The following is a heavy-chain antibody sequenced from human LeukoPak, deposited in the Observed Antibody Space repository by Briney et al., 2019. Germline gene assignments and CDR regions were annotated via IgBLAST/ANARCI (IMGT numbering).Heavy chain of an antibody. J-gene: IGHJ6*02. D-gene: IGHD4-17*01. CDR1: GYTSTNYY. Sequence: ASVKLSCKASGYTSTNYYLHWVRQAPGHGLEWMAIINPSDGGTYYEQKLQGRVTVTRDTSTSTVYMELSSLRSEGTAVYYCARDTRTMTAVTRGQHYYYGLDVWGQGTTVTVSS. CDR3: ARDTRTMTAVTRGQHYYYGLDV. V-gene: IGHV1-46*01. CDR2: INPSDGGT.